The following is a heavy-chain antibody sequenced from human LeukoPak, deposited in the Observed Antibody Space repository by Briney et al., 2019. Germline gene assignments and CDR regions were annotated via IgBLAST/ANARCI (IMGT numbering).Heavy chain of an antibody. J-gene: IGHJ4*02. Sequence: SETLSLTRTVSGGSISSSSYYWGWIRQPPGKGLEWIGSIYYSGSTNYNPSLKSRVTIYVDTSRNQFSLKLSSVTAADTAVYYCARQGYCSSTSCYNRGFFDYWGQGTLVTVSS. CDR2: IYYSGST. V-gene: IGHV4-39*01. D-gene: IGHD2-2*01. CDR1: GGSISSSSYY. CDR3: ARQGYCSSTSCYNRGFFDY.